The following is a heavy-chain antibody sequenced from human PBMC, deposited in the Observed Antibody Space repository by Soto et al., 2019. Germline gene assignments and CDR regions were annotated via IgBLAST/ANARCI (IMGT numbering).Heavy chain of an antibody. J-gene: IGHJ4*02. V-gene: IGHV4-34*01. D-gene: IGHD6-13*01. CDR3: ARGGRQQMIPTPISYKIDY. CDR1: GASFSGYY. CDR2: INHSGST. Sequence: ETLCRTGYVYGASFSGYYWSWIRQPPGKGLEWIGEINHSGSTNYNPSLKSRVTISVDMSKNQFSLKLSSVTAEDTAVYYCARGGRQQMIPTPISYKIDYWGQGTLVTVYS.